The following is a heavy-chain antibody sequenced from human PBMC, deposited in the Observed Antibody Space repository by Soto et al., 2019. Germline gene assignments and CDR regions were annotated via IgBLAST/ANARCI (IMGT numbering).Heavy chain of an antibody. J-gene: IGHJ6*02. Sequence: SCAASGFTFSSYGMHCVRQAPGKGLEWVAVIWYDGSNKYYADSVKGRFTISRDNSKNTLYLQMNSLRAEDTAVYYCARGGPVLRFLEWFHHRHYYGMDVWGQGTTVTVSS. CDR3: ARGGPVLRFLEWFHHRHYYGMDV. CDR1: GFTFSSYG. D-gene: IGHD3-3*01. V-gene: IGHV3-33*01. CDR2: IWYDGSNK.